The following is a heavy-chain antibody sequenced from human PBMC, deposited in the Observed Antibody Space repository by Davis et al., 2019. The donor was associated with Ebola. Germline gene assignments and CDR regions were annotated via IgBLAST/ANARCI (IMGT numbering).Heavy chain of an antibody. CDR2: INPNSGDT. Sequence: AASVKVSCKASGYTFTGYYMRWVRQAPGQGLEWMGRINPNSGDTNYAQKFQGRVTMTRDTSISTAYMELSRLRSDDSAVYYCSGGDSRDFDYWGQGTLVTVSS. J-gene: IGHJ4*02. CDR1: GYTFTGYY. CDR3: SGGDSRDFDY. D-gene: IGHD3-10*01. V-gene: IGHV1-2*06.